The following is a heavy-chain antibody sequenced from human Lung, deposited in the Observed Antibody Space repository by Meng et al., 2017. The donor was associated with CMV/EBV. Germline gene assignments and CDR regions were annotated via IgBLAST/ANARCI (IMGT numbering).Heavy chain of an antibody. J-gene: IGHJ6*02. CDR3: ARWGVDTAMADYYYGMDV. CDR2: ISYDGSNK. D-gene: IGHD5-18*01. V-gene: IGHV3-30*04. Sequence: LTXAASGFTFCSYAMHWVRQAPGKGLEWVAVISYDGSNKYYADSVKGRFTISRDNSKNTLYLQMNSLRAEDTAVYYCARWGVDTAMADYYYGMDVWXQGTTVTVSS. CDR1: GFTFCSYA.